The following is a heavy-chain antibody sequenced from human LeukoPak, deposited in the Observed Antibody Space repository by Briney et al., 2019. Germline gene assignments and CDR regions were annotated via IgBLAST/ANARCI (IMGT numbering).Heavy chain of an antibody. V-gene: IGHV3-53*01. D-gene: IGHD3-16*01. J-gene: IGHJ4*02. CDR3: AKDEATSGGGLAS. Sequence: GGSLRLSCTASGFTISSHAMSWVRQAPGKGLEWVSAMYTGGTTYYADSVQGRFTISRDNSKNTLYLQMNSLRAEDTAVYYCAKDEATSGGGLASWGQGTLVTVSS. CDR2: MYTGGTT. CDR1: GFTISSHA.